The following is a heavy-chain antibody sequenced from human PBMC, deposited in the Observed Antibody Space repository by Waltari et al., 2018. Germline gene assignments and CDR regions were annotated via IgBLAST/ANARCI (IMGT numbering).Heavy chain of an antibody. CDR3: ARNRGWVSFDY. Sequence: EVQLVESGGDLVQPGGSLRLSCAASGFTFGRFWMDWVRQTPGKGLGGGAGIHPEGSGTFYVGSVKGRVTISRDNAKNSLYLQMNSLTAEDTAVYYCARNRGWVSFDYWGQGALVTISS. CDR2: IHPEGSGT. D-gene: IGHD6-19*01. V-gene: IGHV3-7*01. J-gene: IGHJ4*02. CDR1: GFTFGRFW.